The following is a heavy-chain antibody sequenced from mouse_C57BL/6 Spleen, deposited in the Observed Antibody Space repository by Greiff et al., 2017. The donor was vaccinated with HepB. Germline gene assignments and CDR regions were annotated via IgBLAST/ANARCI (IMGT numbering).Heavy chain of an antibody. CDR2: IYPGSGNT. Sequence: QVQLKQSGAELVRPGASVKLSCKASGYTFTDYYINWVKQRPGQGLEWIARIYPGSGNTYYNEKFKGKATLTAEKSSSTAYMQLSSLTSEDSAVYFCARYYYGSSYVGRYFDVWGTGTTVTVSS. D-gene: IGHD1-1*01. V-gene: IGHV1-76*01. J-gene: IGHJ1*03. CDR3: ARYYYGSSYVGRYFDV. CDR1: GYTFTDYY.